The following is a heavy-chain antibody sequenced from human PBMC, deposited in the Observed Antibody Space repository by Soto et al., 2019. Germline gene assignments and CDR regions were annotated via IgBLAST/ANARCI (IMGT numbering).Heavy chain of an antibody. V-gene: IGHV2-5*02. CDR2: IYWDDDK. Sequence: QITLNESGPTQVKPRHTLTLTWTFSGFSLTTSGVGVGWLRQSPGKAPEWLALIYWDDDKRYSPSLKSRLTITKDTSKNQMVLTMADLDPADTATYYCAHRVLRTVFGLVTTTAIYSDFWGQGTPVAVSS. D-gene: IGHD3-3*01. CDR1: GFSLTTSGVG. CDR3: AHRVLRTVFGLVTTTAIYSDF. J-gene: IGHJ4*02.